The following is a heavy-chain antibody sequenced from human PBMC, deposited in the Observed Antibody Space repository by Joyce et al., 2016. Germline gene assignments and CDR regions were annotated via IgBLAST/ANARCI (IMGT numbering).Heavy chain of an antibody. V-gene: IGHV1-69*01. CDR3: ARDLHSSYYYDSGPKYYYYGMDV. CDR2: IIPIFGTT. J-gene: IGHJ6*02. Sequence: QVQLVQSGAEVKQPGSSVKVSCRASGGTFSTYAISWVRQAPGQGLEWMGGIIPIFGTTNYAQKFQGRVTITADESTSTANMDLSSLRSEDTAVYYCARDLHSSYYYDSGPKYYYYGMDVWGHGTTVTV. CDR1: GGTFSTYA. D-gene: IGHD3-10*01.